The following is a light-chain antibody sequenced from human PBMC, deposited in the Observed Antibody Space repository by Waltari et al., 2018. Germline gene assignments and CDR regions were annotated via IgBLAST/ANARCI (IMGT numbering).Light chain of an antibody. CDR2: EVS. CDR1: SSDVGAYNF. CDR3: CSYAGSNNL. J-gene: IGLJ2*01. Sequence: QSALTQPPSASGSPGQSVTISCTGTSSDVGAYNFVSWYQQHPGKAPKPLIYEVSKRPAGVPDRFSGSKSGNTASLTVSGLQSEDEADYYCCSYAGSNNLFGGGTKLTVL. V-gene: IGLV2-8*01.